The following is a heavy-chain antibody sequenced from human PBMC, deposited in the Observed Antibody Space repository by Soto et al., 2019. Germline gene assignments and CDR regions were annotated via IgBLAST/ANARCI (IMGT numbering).Heavy chain of an antibody. CDR2: IYHSGST. V-gene: IGHV4-4*02. J-gene: IGHJ6*03. CDR3: ARDERRDWGSGYMDV. CDR1: GGSISSSNW. D-gene: IGHD7-27*01. Sequence: SETLSLTCAVSGGSISSSNWWSWVRQPPGKGLEWIGEIYHSGSTNYNPSLKSRVTISVDKSKNQFSLKLSSVTAADTAVYYCARDERRDWGSGYMDVWGKGTTVTVSS.